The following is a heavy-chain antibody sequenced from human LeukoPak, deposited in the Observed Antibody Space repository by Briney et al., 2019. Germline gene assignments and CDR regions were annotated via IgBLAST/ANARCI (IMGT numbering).Heavy chain of an antibody. Sequence: SETLSLTCTVSGGSINSRSDYWGWIRQPPGKGLEWIGNVYYSGDTYYNTSLQSRVTISVDTSKSQFSLTLNSVTAADTAVYYCARCPYDLLTGFSKWFFDLWGRGALVTVSS. CDR1: GGSINSRSDY. J-gene: IGHJ2*01. CDR2: VYYSGDT. V-gene: IGHV4-39*01. D-gene: IGHD3-9*01. CDR3: ARCPYDLLTGFSKWFFDL.